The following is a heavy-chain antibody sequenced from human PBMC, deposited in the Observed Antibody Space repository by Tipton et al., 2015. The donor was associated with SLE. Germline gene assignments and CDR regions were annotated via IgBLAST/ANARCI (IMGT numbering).Heavy chain of an antibody. Sequence: SLRLSCAASGFTVSSNYMSWVRQAPGKGLEWVSVIYSGGSTYYADAVKGRFTISRDNSKNTLYLQMNSLRAEDTAVYYCAREWGYYDSIGYFDIWGQGTMVTVSS. D-gene: IGHD3-22*01. CDR2: IYSGGST. V-gene: IGHV3-53*05. CDR1: GFTVSSNY. J-gene: IGHJ3*02. CDR3: AREWGYYDSIGYFDI.